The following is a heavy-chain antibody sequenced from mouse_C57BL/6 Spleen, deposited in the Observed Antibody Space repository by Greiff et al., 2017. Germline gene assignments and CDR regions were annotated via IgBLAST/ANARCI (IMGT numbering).Heavy chain of an antibody. CDR1: GFTFSDYG. D-gene: IGHD4-1*01. J-gene: IGHJ2*01. V-gene: IGHV5-17*01. Sequence: EVKLVESGGGLVKPGGSLKLSCAASGFTFSDYGMHWVRQAPEKGLEWVAYISSGSSTIYYADTVKGRFTISRDNAKNTLFLQMTSLRSEDTAMYYCAREGTEGYYFDYWGQGTTLTVSS. CDR3: AREGTEGYYFDY. CDR2: ISSGSSTI.